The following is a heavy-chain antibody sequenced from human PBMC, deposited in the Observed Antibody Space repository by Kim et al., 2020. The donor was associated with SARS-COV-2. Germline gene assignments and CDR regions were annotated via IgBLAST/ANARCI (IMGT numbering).Heavy chain of an antibody. V-gene: IGHV3-48*04. D-gene: IGHD1-26*01. CDR2: ISSSSSTI. J-gene: IGHJ6*02. CDR3: ARDFYRWELGYYYYGMDV. CDR1: GFTFSSYS. Sequence: GGSLRLSCAASGFTFSSYSMNWVRQAPGKGLEWVSYISSSSSTIYYADSVKGRFTISRDNAKNSLYLQMNSLRAEDTAVYYCARDFYRWELGYYYYGMDVWGQGTTVTVSS.